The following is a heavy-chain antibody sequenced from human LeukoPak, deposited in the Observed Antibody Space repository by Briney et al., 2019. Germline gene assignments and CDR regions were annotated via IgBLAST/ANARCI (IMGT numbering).Heavy chain of an antibody. Sequence: GGSLRLSCAASGFTFTRAWMTWVRQAPGKGLEWVGRIKSKTDGGTTDYAAPVKGRFTISRDDSKNTLYLQMNSLKTEDTAVYYCTTRMTTVTNYFDYWGQGTLVTVSS. V-gene: IGHV3-15*01. D-gene: IGHD4-17*01. CDR2: IKSKTDGGTT. CDR3: TTRMTTVTNYFDY. J-gene: IGHJ4*02. CDR1: GFTFTRAW.